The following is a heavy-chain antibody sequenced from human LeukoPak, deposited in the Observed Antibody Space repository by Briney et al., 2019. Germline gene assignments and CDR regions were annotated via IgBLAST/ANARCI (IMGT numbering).Heavy chain of an antibody. CDR2: IYHSGST. CDR1: GGSFSGYY. D-gene: IGHD1-26*01. CDR3: ARRGYYQSFDY. V-gene: IGHV4-59*08. Sequence: SETLSLTCAVYGGSFSGYYWSWIRQPPGKGLEWIGYIYHSGSTNYNPSLKSRVTISVDTSKNQFSLKLSSVTAADTAVYYCARRGYYQSFDYWGQGTLVTVSS. J-gene: IGHJ4*02.